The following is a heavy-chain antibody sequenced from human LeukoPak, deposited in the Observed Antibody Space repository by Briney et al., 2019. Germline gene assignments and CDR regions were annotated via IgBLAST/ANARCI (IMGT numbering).Heavy chain of an antibody. CDR3: ARGREGAFDI. CDR2: ISSSSSYI. V-gene: IGHV3-21*05. J-gene: IGHJ3*02. CDR1: GFTFSSYE. Sequence: PGGSLRLSCAASGFTFSSYEMNWVRQAPGKGLEWVSYISSSSSYIYYADSVKGRFTISRDNAKNSLYLQMNSLRAEDTAVYYCARGREGAFDIWGQGTMVTVSS.